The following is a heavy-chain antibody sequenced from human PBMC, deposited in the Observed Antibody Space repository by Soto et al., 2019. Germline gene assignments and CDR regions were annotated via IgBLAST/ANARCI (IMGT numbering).Heavy chain of an antibody. V-gene: IGHV4-34*01. D-gene: IGHD2-2*01. J-gene: IGHJ4*02. CDR3: ARGPGPDIVVVPAAMRTNFDY. CDR1: GGSFSGYY. CDR2: INHSGST. Sequence: QVQLQQWGAGLLKPSETLSLTCAVYGGSFSGYYWSWIRQPPGKGLEWIGEINHSGSTNYNPSLKSRVTISVETSKNQFSLQLSSVTAADTAVYYCARGPGPDIVVVPAAMRTNFDYWGQGTLVTVSS.